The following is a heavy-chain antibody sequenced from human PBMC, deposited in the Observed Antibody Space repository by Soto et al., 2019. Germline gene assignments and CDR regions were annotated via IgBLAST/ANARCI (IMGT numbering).Heavy chain of an antibody. CDR1: GFTFSSYA. Sequence: EVQLLESGGGLVQPGESLRLSCAASGFTFSSYAMSWVRQAPGKGLAWGSVISGSDDSTYYADSVKGRFTISRDNSKNTLYLQMNSLRAEDTAVYYCAKRSSSSTFDYWGQGTLVTVSS. V-gene: IGHV3-23*01. CDR3: AKRSSSSTFDY. CDR2: ISGSDDST. D-gene: IGHD6-6*01. J-gene: IGHJ4*02.